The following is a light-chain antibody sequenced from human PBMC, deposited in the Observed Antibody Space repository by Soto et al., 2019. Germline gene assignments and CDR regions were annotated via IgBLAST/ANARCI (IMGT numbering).Light chain of an antibody. J-gene: IGKJ5*01. CDR1: QTIASRY. CDR3: QQYDTSPPT. Sequence: EIVLTQSPGTLSLSPGERATLSCRASQTIASRYLAWYQHQPGQAPRLLIYRTFARAPGIPDRFSGGRSGTDFTLTISRLEREDFAVYYCQQYDTSPPTFGQWTRLDIK. CDR2: RTF. V-gene: IGKV3-20*01.